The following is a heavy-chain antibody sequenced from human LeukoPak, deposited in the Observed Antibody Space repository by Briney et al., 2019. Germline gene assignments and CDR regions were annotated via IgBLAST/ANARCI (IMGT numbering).Heavy chain of an antibody. D-gene: IGHD2-15*01. J-gene: IGHJ4*02. V-gene: IGHV1-8*03. CDR2: INLNSGNT. CDR3: ARDDGSPDY. CDR1: GYTFTRYD. Sequence: ASVKVSCTASGYTFTRYDINWVRQATGQGLEWMGWINLNSGNTGYAQKFQGRVTITRDTSIRTAYMEVSSLKSEDTAVYYCARDDGSPDYWGQGTLLTVSS.